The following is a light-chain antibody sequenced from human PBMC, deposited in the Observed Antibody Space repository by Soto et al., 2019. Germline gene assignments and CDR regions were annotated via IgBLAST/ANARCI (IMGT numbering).Light chain of an antibody. J-gene: IGKJ4*01. CDR2: DAS. V-gene: IGKV3-11*01. CDR3: QQRSNFLT. CDR1: QSVSSY. Sequence: EIVLTQSPATLSLSPGERATLSCRASQSVSSYLAWYQQKPGQAPRLLIYDASNRATGIPARFSGSGSATDFTLTISSLEPEDFAVYYCQQRSNFLTFGGGTKVEIK.